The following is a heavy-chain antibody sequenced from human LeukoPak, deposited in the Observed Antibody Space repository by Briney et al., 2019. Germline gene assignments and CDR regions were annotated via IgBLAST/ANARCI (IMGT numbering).Heavy chain of an antibody. V-gene: IGHV3-23*01. D-gene: IGHD3-16*01. CDR3: AKWGNLGFDP. CDR2: ISGSGGST. CDR1: GFTFTDYA. J-gene: IGHJ5*02. Sequence: GGSLRLSRAASGFTFTDYAMSWVRQAPGKGLDWVSLISGSGGSTYYADSVKGRFTISRDNSKNTLYLQMNSLRAEDTAVYYRAKWGNLGFDPWGQGILVTVSS.